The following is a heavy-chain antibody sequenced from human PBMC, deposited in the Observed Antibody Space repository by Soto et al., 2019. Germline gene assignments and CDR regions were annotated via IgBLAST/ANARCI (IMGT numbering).Heavy chain of an antibody. V-gene: IGHV4-31*03. D-gene: IGHD3-10*01. CDR1: GGSVTSGGYY. J-gene: IGHJ4*02. CDR3: AAGDLTAGELFFGY. Sequence: QVQLQESGPGLVKPSQTLSLTCTVSGGSVTSGGYYCNWIRQLPGKGLEWIGYNHYTGNTFYNPSLSSRVTVSVDASKNQVSLKLSSVTAADTAVYDCAAGDLTAGELFFGYWGQGILVTVSP. CDR2: NHYTGNT.